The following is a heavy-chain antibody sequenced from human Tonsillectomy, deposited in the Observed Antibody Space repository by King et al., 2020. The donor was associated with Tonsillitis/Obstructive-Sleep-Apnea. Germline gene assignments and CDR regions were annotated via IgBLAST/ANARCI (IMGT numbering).Heavy chain of an antibody. CDR1: GGTFSSYA. J-gene: IGHJ5*02. CDR3: ARVTGSGSGWFDP. D-gene: IGHD3-10*01. Sequence: VQLVESGAEVKKTGSSVKVSCKASGGTFSSYAISWVRQAPGQGLEWMGGIIPIFGTANYAQKFQGRVTITADKSTSTAYMELSSLRSEDTAVYYCARVTGSGSGWFDPWGQGTLVSVSS. CDR2: IIPIFGTA. V-gene: IGHV1-69*06.